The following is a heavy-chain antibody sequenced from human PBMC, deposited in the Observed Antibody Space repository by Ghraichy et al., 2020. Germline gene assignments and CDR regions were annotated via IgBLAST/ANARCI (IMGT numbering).Heavy chain of an antibody. CDR2: IYSGGST. V-gene: IGHV3-53*01. CDR3: ARGPPPNDIVVVPAAIRYYYYGMDV. J-gene: IGHJ6*02. Sequence: LSLTCAASGFTVSSNYMSWVRQAPGKGLEWVSVIYSGGSTYYADSVKGRFTISRDNSKNTLYLQMNSLRAEDTAVYYCARGPPPNDIVVVPAAIRYYYYGMDVWGQGTTVTVSS. CDR1: GFTVSSNY. D-gene: IGHD2-2*02.